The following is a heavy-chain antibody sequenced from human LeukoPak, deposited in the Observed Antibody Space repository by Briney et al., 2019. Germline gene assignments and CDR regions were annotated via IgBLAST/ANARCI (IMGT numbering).Heavy chain of an antibody. CDR3: ARGHESIRTIGEIIKSRTRWFDP. Sequence: SETLSLICTVSGGSISSSSYYWGWIRQPPGKGMEWIGSIYYSGSTYYNPSLKSRISISVDTSKNQVSLKLSSVTAADTAVYYCARGHESIRTIGEIIKSRTRWFDPWGQGTLVTVSS. CDR2: IYYSGST. CDR1: GGSISSSSYY. V-gene: IGHV4-39*07. D-gene: IGHD1-14*01. J-gene: IGHJ5*02.